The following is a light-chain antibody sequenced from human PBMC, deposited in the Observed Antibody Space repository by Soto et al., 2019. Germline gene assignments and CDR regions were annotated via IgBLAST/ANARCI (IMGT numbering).Light chain of an antibody. CDR2: DAS. CDR1: HDINNY. V-gene: IGKV1-33*01. Sequence: DIQMTQSPSSLSASVGDRVTITCQASHDINNYLNWYQQKPGKAPRLLIYDASNLETGVPSRFSGSGSGTDFTVTISRLQPEDIATYYCQQYDHLPRTFGQGTTLEIK. J-gene: IGKJ2*01. CDR3: QQYDHLPRT.